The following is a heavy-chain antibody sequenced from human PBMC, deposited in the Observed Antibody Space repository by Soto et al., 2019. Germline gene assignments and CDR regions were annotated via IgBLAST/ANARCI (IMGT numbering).Heavy chain of an antibody. J-gene: IGHJ4*02. V-gene: IGHV3-21*01. CDR3: ARDPYYDFWSGYYERNGFDY. D-gene: IGHD3-3*01. Sequence: GGSLRLSCAASGFTFSSYSMNWVRQAPGKGLEWVSSISSSSSYIYYADSVKGRFTISRDNAKNPLYLQMNSLRAEDTAVYYCARDPYYDFWSGYYERNGFDYWGQGTLVTVSS. CDR1: GFTFSSYS. CDR2: ISSSSSYI.